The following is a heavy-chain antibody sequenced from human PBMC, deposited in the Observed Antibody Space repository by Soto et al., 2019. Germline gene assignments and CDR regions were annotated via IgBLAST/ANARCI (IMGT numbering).Heavy chain of an antibody. CDR3: ARDVSGYDFAWFDP. V-gene: IGHV3-7*01. Sequence: PGGSLRLSCAASGFTFSSYAMGWVRQAPGKGLEWVAVIDGNGSDKYLVDSVKGRFTISRDNAKNSLYLQMNSLRAEDTAVYYCARDVSGYDFAWFDPWGQGTLVTVSS. CDR2: IDGNGSDK. J-gene: IGHJ5*02. D-gene: IGHD5-12*01. CDR1: GFTFSSYA.